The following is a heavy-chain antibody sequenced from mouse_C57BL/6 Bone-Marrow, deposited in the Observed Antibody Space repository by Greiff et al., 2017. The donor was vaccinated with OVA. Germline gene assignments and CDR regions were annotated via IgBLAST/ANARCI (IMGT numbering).Heavy chain of an antibody. Sequence: EVMLVESGGGLVKPGGSLKLSCAASGFTFSDYGMHWVRQAPEKGLEWVAYISSGSSTIYYADTVKGRFTISRDNAKNTLFLQMTSLRSEDTAMYYCARADYYGSYWYFDVWGTGTTVTVSS. D-gene: IGHD1-1*01. V-gene: IGHV5-17*01. CDR3: ARADYYGSYWYFDV. CDR2: ISSGSSTI. CDR1: GFTFSDYG. J-gene: IGHJ1*03.